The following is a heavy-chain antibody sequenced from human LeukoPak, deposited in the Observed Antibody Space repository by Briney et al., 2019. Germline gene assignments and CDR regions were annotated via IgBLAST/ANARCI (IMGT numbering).Heavy chain of an antibody. CDR3: AREDYGNYYFDY. V-gene: IGHV3-30-3*01. J-gene: IGHJ4*02. Sequence: GGSLRLSCAASGFIFSDYTMYWVRQAPGKGLEWVAGISGDGSNKYYADSVKGRFTISRDNTKNTLYLQVNSLRPEDTALYSCAREDYGNYYFDYWGQGTLVTVSS. CDR1: GFIFSDYT. D-gene: IGHD4-11*01. CDR2: ISGDGSNK.